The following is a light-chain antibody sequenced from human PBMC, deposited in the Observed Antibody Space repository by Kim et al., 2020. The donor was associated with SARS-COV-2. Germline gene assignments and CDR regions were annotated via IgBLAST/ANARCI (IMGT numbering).Light chain of an antibody. CDR2: KAS. J-gene: IGKJ4*01. Sequence: ASLGDRVTITCRASQNIGSWVARYQQKPGKAPTLLIYKASSLERGVPSRFSGSGSGTEFTLTISSLQPDDFASYYCQDYSTYPLTFGGGTKVDIK. CDR3: QDYSTYPLT. V-gene: IGKV1-5*03. CDR1: QNIGSW.